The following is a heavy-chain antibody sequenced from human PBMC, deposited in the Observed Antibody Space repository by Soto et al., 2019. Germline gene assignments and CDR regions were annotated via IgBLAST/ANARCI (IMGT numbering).Heavy chain of an antibody. CDR2: IYYSGST. Sequence: SETLSLTCTVSGGSISSGGYYWSWIRQHPGKGLEWIGYIYYSGSTYYNPSLKSRVTISVDTSKNQFSLKLSSVTAADTAVYYCARDPRKDPTYYDFWSGHVSQGMDVWGQGTTVTAP. V-gene: IGHV4-31*03. D-gene: IGHD3-3*01. CDR3: ARDPRKDPTYYDFWSGHVSQGMDV. CDR1: GGSISSGGYY. J-gene: IGHJ6*02.